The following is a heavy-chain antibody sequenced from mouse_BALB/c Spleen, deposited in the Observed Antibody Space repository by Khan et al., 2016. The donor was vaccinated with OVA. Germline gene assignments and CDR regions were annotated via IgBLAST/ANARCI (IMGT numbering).Heavy chain of an antibody. D-gene: IGHD2-4*01. CDR3: TRGFDYDGAWFAY. V-gene: IGHV5-9-4*01. CDR2: ISSGGSCT. J-gene: IGHJ3*01. Sequence: EVELVESGGGLVKPGGSLKLSCAATGFTFSSYAMSWVRQSPEKRLEWVAEISSGGSCTYYPDTVTGRFTISRDNAKNTLYLEMSSLRSEDTAMYYSTRGFDYDGAWFAYWGQGTLVTVSA. CDR1: GFTFSSYA.